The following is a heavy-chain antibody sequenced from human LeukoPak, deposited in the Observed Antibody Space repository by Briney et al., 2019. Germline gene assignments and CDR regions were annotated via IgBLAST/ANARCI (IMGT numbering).Heavy chain of an antibody. D-gene: IGHD5-24*01. V-gene: IGHV3-21*01. J-gene: IGHJ6*02. CDR2: ISSSNNYI. CDR1: GFTFSSYS. CDR3: ARERLDGYNVILFHGMDV. Sequence: GRSLRLSCAASGFTFSSYSMNWVRQAPGKGLEWVSSISSSNNYIYYADSVKGRFTISRDNAKNSLYLQMNSLRAEDTAVYYCARERLDGYNVILFHGMDVWGQGTTVTVSS.